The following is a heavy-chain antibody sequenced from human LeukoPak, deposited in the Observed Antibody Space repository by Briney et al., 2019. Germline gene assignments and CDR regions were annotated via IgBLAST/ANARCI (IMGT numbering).Heavy chain of an antibody. J-gene: IGHJ4*02. CDR1: GYTFTGYY. Sequence: GASVKVSCKASGYTFTGYYVHWVRQAPGQGLEWMGRINPNSGGTNYAQKFQGRVTMTRDTSISTAYMELSRLRSDDTAVYYCARYGGVGVETALIDHWGQGTLVTVSS. V-gene: IGHV1-2*06. CDR3: ARYGGVGVETALIDH. D-gene: IGHD1-26*01. CDR2: INPNSGGT.